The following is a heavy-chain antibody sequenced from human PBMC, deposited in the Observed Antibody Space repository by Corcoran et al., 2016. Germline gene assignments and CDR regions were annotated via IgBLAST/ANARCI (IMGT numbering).Heavy chain of an antibody. V-gene: IGHV4-39*07. CDR1: GGSISSSSYY. CDR3: ARDLRGLQFVIGWLGAFDI. Sequence: QLQLQESGPGLVKPSETLSLTCTVSGGSISSSSYYWGWIRQPPGKGLEWIGSIYYSGSTYYNPSLKSRVTISVDTSKNQFSLKLSSVTAADTAVYYCARDLRGLQFVIGWLGAFDIWGQGTMVTVSS. J-gene: IGHJ3*02. CDR2: IYYSGST. D-gene: IGHD5-12*01.